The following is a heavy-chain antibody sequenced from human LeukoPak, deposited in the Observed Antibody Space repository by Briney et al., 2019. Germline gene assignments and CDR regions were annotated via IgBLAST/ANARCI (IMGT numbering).Heavy chain of an antibody. Sequence: GGSLRLSCAGSGFSVSNYYMSWVRQAPGKGLEWVSLIRDSGETFYADSVKGRFTISRDNSKNTMYLQMNRLRVEDTAVYFCARDRAVTQDWVEFDTWGQGTLVTVSS. D-gene: IGHD4-17*01. CDR3: ARDRAVTQDWVEFDT. CDR1: GFSVSNYY. CDR2: IRDSGET. V-gene: IGHV3-66*03. J-gene: IGHJ5*02.